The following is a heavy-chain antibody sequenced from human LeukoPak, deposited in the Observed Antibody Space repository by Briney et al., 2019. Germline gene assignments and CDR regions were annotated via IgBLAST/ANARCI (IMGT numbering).Heavy chain of an antibody. CDR1: GFTFSSYG. D-gene: IGHD6-19*01. CDR3: AKDAGYSSGWCRAEYFQH. J-gene: IGHJ1*01. CDR2: IRYDGSNK. V-gene: IGHV3-30*02. Sequence: AGGSLRLSCAASGFTFSSYGLHWVRQAPGKGLEWVSFIRYDGSNKYYADSVKGRFTVSRDNSKNTLYLQMNSLRAEDTAVYYCAKDAGYSSGWCRAEYFQHWGQGTLVTVSS.